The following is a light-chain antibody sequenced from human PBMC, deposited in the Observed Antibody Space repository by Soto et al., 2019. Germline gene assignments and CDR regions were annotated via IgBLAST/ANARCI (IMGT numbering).Light chain of an antibody. V-gene: IGLV2-14*01. CDR2: EVS. J-gene: IGLJ1*01. CDR1: SSDVGGYDY. CDR3: KSYRSSGTPYV. Sequence: VLTQPASVSGSPGQSITISCTGTSSDVGGYDYVSWYQQHPGRAPKLMIYEVSYRPSGVSSRFSGSKSGNTASLTTSGLQAEDEADYYCKSYRSSGTPYVFGTGTKVTLL.